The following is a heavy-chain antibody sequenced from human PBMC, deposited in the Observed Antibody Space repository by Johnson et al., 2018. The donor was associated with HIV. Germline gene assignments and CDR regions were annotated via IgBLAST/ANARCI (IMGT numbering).Heavy chain of an antibody. CDR1: GFTFSDYY. V-gene: IGHV3-11*04. Sequence: QVQLVESGGGLVKPGGSLRLSCAASGFTFSDYYMSWIRQAPGKVLEWVSYISSSGSTIYYADSVKGRFTISRDNSKNTLYLQMNSLRAEDTAVYYCAKGGYCSGGSCYPDAFDIWGQGTMVTVSS. CDR2: ISSSGSTI. D-gene: IGHD2-15*01. CDR3: AKGGYCSGGSCYPDAFDI. J-gene: IGHJ3*02.